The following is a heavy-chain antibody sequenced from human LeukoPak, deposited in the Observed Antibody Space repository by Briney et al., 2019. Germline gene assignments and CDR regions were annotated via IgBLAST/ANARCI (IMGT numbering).Heavy chain of an antibody. V-gene: IGHV3-23*01. Sequence: PGGSLSLSCAASGFTFSSYAMSWGRQAPGRGLEWVSAISGSGGSTYYADSVKGRFTISRDNSKNTLYLQMNSLRAEDTAVYYCAKAVRSMVTGGGYFDSWGQGTLLTVSS. CDR1: GFTFSSYA. J-gene: IGHJ4*02. CDR2: ISGSGGST. D-gene: IGHD3-10*01. CDR3: AKAVRSMVTGGGYFDS.